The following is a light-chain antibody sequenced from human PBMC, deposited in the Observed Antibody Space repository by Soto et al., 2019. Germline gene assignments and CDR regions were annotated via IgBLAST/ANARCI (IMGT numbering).Light chain of an antibody. Sequence: EIVLTQSPATLSVSPGDRVTLSCRASQSVSSSLAWYQQKSGQAPGLLVYDASKRATGIPARFSGSGSGTDFTLTIISLEPEDSAVYYCQQGSAWPYTFGQGTKLEIK. CDR1: QSVSSS. CDR2: DAS. CDR3: QQGSAWPYT. J-gene: IGKJ2*01. V-gene: IGKV3-11*01.